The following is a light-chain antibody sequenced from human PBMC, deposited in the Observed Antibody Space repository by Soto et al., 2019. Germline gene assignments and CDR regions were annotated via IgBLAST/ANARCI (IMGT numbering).Light chain of an antibody. Sequence: EIVMTQSPATLSVSPGESSTLSCSASQSVSSNLAWHQQKPGQAPRILMYDASTRATGISARFSGSGSGTEFTLTISSLQPDDFATYYCQHYNSYSEAFGQGTKVDIK. CDR2: DAS. CDR1: QSVSSN. V-gene: IGKV3-15*01. CDR3: QHYNSYSEA. J-gene: IGKJ1*01.